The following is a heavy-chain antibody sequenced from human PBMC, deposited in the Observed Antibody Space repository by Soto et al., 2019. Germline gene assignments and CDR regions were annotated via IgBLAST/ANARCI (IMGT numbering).Heavy chain of an antibody. J-gene: IGHJ4*02. CDR3: ASHRRGDYGVTGY. Sequence: GSLRLSCAASGFTFSSYSMNWVRQAPGKGLEWVSYISSSSSTIYYADSAKGRFTISRDNAKNSLYLQMNSLRAEDTAVYYCASHRRGDYGVTGYWGQGT. D-gene: IGHD4-17*01. V-gene: IGHV3-48*01. CDR2: ISSSSSTI. CDR1: GFTFSSYS.